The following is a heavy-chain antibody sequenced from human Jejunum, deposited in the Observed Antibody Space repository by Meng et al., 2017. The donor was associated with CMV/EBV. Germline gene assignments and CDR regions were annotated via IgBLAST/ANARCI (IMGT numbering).Heavy chain of an antibody. CDR1: GFTFSSSS. CDR3: ANQMPWNYYHGMNL. V-gene: IGHV3-21*01. J-gene: IGHJ6*02. Sequence: SGFTFSSSSMNWVRQAPGKGLEWVASISATSSYIYYADSVKGRFTISRDNAKNSLYLQMDSLRVEDTAVYYCANQMPWNYYHGMNLWGQGTTVTVSS. CDR2: ISATSSYI. D-gene: IGHD1-7*01.